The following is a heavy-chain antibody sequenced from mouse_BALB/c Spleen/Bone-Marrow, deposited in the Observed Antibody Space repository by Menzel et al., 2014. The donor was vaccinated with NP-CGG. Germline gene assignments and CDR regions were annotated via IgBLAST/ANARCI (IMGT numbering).Heavy chain of an antibody. V-gene: IGHV3-2*02. J-gene: IGHJ2*01. CDR2: ISYSGGT. CDR3: ARKFYYFDY. Sequence: DVQLVESGPGLVKPSQSLSLTCTVTGYSITSDYAWNWIRQFPGNKLEWMGSISYSGGTDYNPTLKSRFSITRDTSKNQFFLQLNSVTAEDTATYYCARKFYYFDYWGHGTTLTVSS. CDR1: GYSITSDYA.